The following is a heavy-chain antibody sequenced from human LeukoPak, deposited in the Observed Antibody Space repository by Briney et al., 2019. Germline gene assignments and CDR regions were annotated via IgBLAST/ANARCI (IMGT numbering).Heavy chain of an antibody. D-gene: IGHD2/OR15-2a*01. J-gene: IGHJ4*02. CDR1: GGSISSYY. V-gene: IGHV4-59*08. Sequence: SETLSLTCTVSGGSISSYYWSWIRQPPGKGLEWIAYVSDIGSINYNPSLKSRVTISLDTSKNQFSLKLSSVTAADTAVYYCAGHHPRNTVGFWGQGTLVTVSS. CDR2: VSDIGSI. CDR3: AGHHPRNTVGF.